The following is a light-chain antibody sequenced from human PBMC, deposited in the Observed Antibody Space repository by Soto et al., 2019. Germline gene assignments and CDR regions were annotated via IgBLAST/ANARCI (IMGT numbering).Light chain of an antibody. Sequence: DIQMTQSPSSLSASVGDSLTITCRASEYISTYLNWYPQKPGKAPKLRIYVASNLQSGVPSRFSGSGSGTDFTLTISSLQPEDIATYQCQESYSTSFGQGTKVDIK. CDR3: QESYSTS. V-gene: IGKV1-39*01. CDR1: EYISTY. CDR2: VAS. J-gene: IGKJ1*01.